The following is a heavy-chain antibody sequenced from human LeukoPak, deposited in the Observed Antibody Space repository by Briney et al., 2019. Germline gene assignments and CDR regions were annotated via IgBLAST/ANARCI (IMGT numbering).Heavy chain of an antibody. Sequence: GASVKVSCKASGYTFTSYGISWVRQAPGQGLEWMGWISAYNGNTNYAQKLQGRVTMTTDTSTSTAYMELSSLRSEDTAVYYCARDELYWYFDLWGRGTLVTVSS. J-gene: IGHJ2*01. CDR3: ARDELYWYFDL. V-gene: IGHV1-18*01. CDR2: ISAYNGNT. D-gene: IGHD1-26*01. CDR1: GYTFTSYG.